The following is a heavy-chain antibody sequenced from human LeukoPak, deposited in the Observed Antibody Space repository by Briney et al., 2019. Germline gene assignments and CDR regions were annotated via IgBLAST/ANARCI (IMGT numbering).Heavy chain of an antibody. Sequence: GGSLRLSCTASGFTFSSYWMHWVRQAPGKGLVWVSRINSDGSSTSYADSVKGRFTISRDNSKNTLFLQMNGLRAEDTAVYYCARCRGGSAWYELDYWGRGTLVTVSS. J-gene: IGHJ4*02. CDR2: INSDGSST. D-gene: IGHD6-19*01. V-gene: IGHV3-74*01. CDR3: ARCRGGSAWYELDY. CDR1: GFTFSSYW.